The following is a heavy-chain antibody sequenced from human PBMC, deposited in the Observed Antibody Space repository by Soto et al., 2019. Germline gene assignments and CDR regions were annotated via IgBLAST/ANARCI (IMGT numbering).Heavy chain of an antibody. V-gene: IGHV1-18*04. D-gene: IGHD3-3*01. Sequence: ASVKVSCKASGDTFSSYGIYWFRQAPGQGLEWLGWVSTYNGDTNYAQKFHDRVTMTTHTSTNTASMELRSLKSDDTAVYYCARGHFDFWSGYPIEYWGQGTSVTVSS. CDR3: ARGHFDFWSGYPIEY. J-gene: IGHJ4*02. CDR1: GDTFSSYG. CDR2: VSTYNGDT.